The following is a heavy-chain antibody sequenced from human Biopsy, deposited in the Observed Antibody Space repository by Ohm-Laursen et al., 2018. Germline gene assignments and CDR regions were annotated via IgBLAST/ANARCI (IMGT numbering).Heavy chain of an antibody. CDR1: GGSISGSS. J-gene: IGHJ3*02. CDR3: AKHGSGWTGDDAFHI. CDR2: ISYSRDT. Sequence: SDTLSLTCTVSGGSISGSSWSWIRQAPGKGLEWIGYISYSRDTNYNPSLKSRITISVDTSENQFSLKLTSVTAADTAVYYCAKHGSGWTGDDAFHIWGQGTMVTVSS. D-gene: IGHD6-19*01. V-gene: IGHV4-59*08.